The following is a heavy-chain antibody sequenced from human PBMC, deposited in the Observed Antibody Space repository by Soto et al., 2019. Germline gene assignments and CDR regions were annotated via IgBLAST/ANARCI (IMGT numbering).Heavy chain of an antibody. CDR3: AAYGDYFDY. Sequence: SETLSLTCTVSGGSVSSGSYYWSWIRQPPGKGLEWIGYIYYSGSTNYNPSLKSRVTISVDTSKNQFSLKLSSVTAADTAVYYCAAYGDYFDYWGQGTLVTVSS. V-gene: IGHV4-61*01. D-gene: IGHD4-17*01. J-gene: IGHJ4*02. CDR1: GGSVSSGSYY. CDR2: IYYSGST.